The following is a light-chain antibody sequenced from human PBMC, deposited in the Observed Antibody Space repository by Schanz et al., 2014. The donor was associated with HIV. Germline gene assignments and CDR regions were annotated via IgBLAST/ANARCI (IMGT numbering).Light chain of an antibody. Sequence: QSALTQPPSASGSRGQSVTISCTGTSSDVGHYDYVSWYQQHPGKAPKLMIYEVIKRPSGVPDRFSGSKSGNTASLTVSGLQAEDDADYYCSSHAGSSPYWVFGGGTKLTVL. CDR2: EVI. J-gene: IGLJ3*02. V-gene: IGLV2-8*01. CDR3: SSHAGSSPYWV. CDR1: SSDVGHYDY.